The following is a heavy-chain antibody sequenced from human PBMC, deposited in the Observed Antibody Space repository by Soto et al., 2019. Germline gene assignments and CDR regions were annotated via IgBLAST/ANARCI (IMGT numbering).Heavy chain of an antibody. CDR3: AKERPPHFDD. CDR2: ISYDGSNK. J-gene: IGHJ4*02. D-gene: IGHD1-1*01. V-gene: IGHV3-30*18. CDR1: GFTFSSYG. Sequence: GGSLRLSCAASGFTFSSYGMHWVRQAPGKGLEWVAVISYDGSNKYYADSVKGRFTISRDNSKNTLYLQMNSLRAEDTAVYYCAKERPPHFDDWGQGTRVTVAS.